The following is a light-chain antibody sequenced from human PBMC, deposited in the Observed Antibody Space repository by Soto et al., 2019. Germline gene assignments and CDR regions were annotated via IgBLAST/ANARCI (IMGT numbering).Light chain of an antibody. CDR1: QSISSW. J-gene: IGKJ1*01. Sequence: DIQMTQSPSTLSASVGDRVTITCRASQSISSWLAWYQQNPGKAPKLLIYDASSLESGFPSRFSGSGSGTEFPLTISSLQPDDFATYYCQQYNSYSRRTFGQGTKVEIK. CDR2: DAS. CDR3: QQYNSYSRRT. V-gene: IGKV1-5*01.